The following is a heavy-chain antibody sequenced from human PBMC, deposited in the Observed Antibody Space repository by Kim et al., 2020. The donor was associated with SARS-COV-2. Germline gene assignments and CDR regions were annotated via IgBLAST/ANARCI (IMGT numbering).Heavy chain of an antibody. CDR2: IYYSGST. CDR3: ARSYGSGKGSGYYYGMGV. J-gene: IGHJ6*02. CDR1: GGPVSSGSYY. V-gene: IGHV4-61*01. Sequence: SETLSLTCTVSGGPVSSGSYYWSWIRQPPGKGLEWIGYIYYSGSTNYNPSLKSRVTISVDTSKNQFSLKLSSVTAADTAVYYCARSYGSGKGSGYYYGMGVWAQGTTVTVSS. D-gene: IGHD3-10*01.